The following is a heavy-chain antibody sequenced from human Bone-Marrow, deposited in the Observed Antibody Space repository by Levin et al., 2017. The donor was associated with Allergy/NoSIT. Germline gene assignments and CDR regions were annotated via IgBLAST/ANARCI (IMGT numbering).Heavy chain of an antibody. J-gene: IGHJ4*02. Sequence: PGGSLRLSCAASGFTFSSYEMNWVRQAPGKGLEWVSYISSSGSTIYYADSVKGRFTISRDNAKNSLYLQMNSLRAEDTAVYYCARPSLWFGELLDYWGQGTLVTVSS. CDR2: ISSSGSTI. V-gene: IGHV3-48*03. CDR1: GFTFSSYE. CDR3: ARPSLWFGELLDY. D-gene: IGHD3-10*01.